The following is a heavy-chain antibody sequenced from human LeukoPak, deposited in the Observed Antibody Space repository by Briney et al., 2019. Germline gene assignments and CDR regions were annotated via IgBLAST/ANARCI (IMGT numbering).Heavy chain of an antibody. D-gene: IGHD6-19*01. J-gene: IGHJ4*02. V-gene: IGHV3-23*01. CDR1: GFTFSSYA. Sequence: GGSLRLSCAASGFTFSSYAMSWVRQAPGKGLEWVSAISGSGGSTYYADSVKGRFTISRDNSKNTLYLQMNSLRVEDTAVYYCAKNIKYIAVAGTEDYWGQGTLVTVSS. CDR3: AKNIKYIAVAGTEDY. CDR2: ISGSGGST.